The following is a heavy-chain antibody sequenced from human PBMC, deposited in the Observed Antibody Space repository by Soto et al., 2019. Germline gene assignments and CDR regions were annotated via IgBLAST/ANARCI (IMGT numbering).Heavy chain of an antibody. CDR1: GFTFKNYN. Sequence: EVQLVESGGGLVKPGESLRLSCVASGFTFKNYNMNWVRQAPGKGLEWVSSIRGSDTFTYYADSVKGRFTISRDNAKSSLFLQLNSMRVEDTAVYFCVRDGWLLGMTRWCQGTLVTVSS. CDR3: VRDGWLLGMTR. D-gene: IGHD3-16*01. CDR2: IRGSDTFT. J-gene: IGHJ4*02. V-gene: IGHV3-21*02.